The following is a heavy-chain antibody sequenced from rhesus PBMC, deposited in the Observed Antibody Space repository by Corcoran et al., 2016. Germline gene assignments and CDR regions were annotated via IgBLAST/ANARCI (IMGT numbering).Heavy chain of an antibody. CDR1: GYTFTDYY. J-gene: IGHJ4*01. CDR2: VDPEDGEA. V-gene: IGHV1-111*02. CDR3: ATGRVLGAAGPDSYFDY. Sequence: EVQLVQSGAEVKKPGASAKISCKASGYTFTDYYLHWVRQAPGKGLEWMGRVDPEDGEAIHAQKFQDRVTITADTATDTAYMELSSLRSEDTAVYYCATGRVLGAAGPDSYFDYWGQGVLVTVSS. D-gene: IGHD6-13*01.